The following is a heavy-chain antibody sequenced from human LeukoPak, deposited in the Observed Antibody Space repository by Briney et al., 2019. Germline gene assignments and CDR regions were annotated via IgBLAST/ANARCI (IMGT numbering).Heavy chain of an antibody. J-gene: IGHJ5*02. CDR2: IYYSGST. D-gene: IGHD6-13*01. Sequence: SETLSLTCTVSGGSISSGGYYWSWIRQPPGKGLEWIGYIYYSGSTYYNPSLKSRVTISVDTSKNQFSLKLSSVTAADTAVYYCARDIFSSSWYAPQGPNWFDPWGQGTLVTVSS. CDR1: GGSISSGGYY. CDR3: ARDIFSSSWYAPQGPNWFDP. V-gene: IGHV4-31*03.